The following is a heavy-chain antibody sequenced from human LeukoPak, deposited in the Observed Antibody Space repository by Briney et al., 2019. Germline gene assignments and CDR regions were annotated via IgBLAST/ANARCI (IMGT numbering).Heavy chain of an antibody. CDR2: IYYSGST. CDR1: GGSISSYY. Sequence: SETLSLTCTVSGGSISSYYWSWIRLPPGKGLEWIGYIYYSGSTNYNPSLKSRVTISVDTSKNQFSLKLSSVTAADTAVYYCARDSDSRGYYPLLFGYWGQGTLVTVSS. CDR3: ARDSDSRGYYPLLFGY. J-gene: IGHJ4*02. D-gene: IGHD3-22*01. V-gene: IGHV4-59*01.